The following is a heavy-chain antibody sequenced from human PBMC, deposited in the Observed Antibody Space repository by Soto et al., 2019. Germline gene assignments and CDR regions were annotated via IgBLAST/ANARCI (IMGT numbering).Heavy chain of an antibody. V-gene: IGHV4-31*03. D-gene: IGHD3-9*01. CDR1: GGSISSGGYY. CDR2: IYYSGST. Sequence: QVQLQESGPGLVKPSQTLSLTCTVSGGSISSGGYYWSWIRQHPGKGLEWIGYIYYSGSTYYNPSLKSRVTISVDTSKNQFSLKLSSVTAADTVVYYCARVFYQAVTEDWYYYYYMDVWGKGTTVTVSS. J-gene: IGHJ6*03. CDR3: ARVFYQAVTEDWYYYYYMDV.